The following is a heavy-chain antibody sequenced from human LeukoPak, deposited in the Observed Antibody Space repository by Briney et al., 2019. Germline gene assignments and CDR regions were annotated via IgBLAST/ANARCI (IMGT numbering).Heavy chain of an antibody. CDR3: ARDRYYGSGYTTHYYYYYYMDV. V-gene: IGHV4-4*07. J-gene: IGHJ6*03. Sequence: SETLSLTCTVSGGSISSYYWSWIRQPAGKGLEWIGRIYTSGSTNYNPSLKSRVTISVDTSKNQFSLKLSSVTAADTAVYYCARDRYYGSGYTTHYYYYYYMDVWGKGTTVTISS. CDR1: GGSISSYY. CDR2: IYTSGST. D-gene: IGHD3-10*01.